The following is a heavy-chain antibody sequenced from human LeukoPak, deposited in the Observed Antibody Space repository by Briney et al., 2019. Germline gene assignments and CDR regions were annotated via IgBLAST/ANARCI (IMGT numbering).Heavy chain of an antibody. CDR1: GYTFTSYY. D-gene: IGHD6-19*01. CDR2: INPSDGST. CDR3: ARDRLIAVADAFDY. Sequence: ASVKVSCKASGYTFTSYYMHWVRQAPGQGLEGMGIINPSDGSTNYAQKFQGRVTMTRDTSTSTVYMELSSLRSEDTAVYYCARDRLIAVADAFDYWGQGTLVAVSS. J-gene: IGHJ4*02. V-gene: IGHV1-46*01.